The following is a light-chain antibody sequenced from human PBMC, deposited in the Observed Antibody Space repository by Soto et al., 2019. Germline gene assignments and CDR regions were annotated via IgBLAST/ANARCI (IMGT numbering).Light chain of an antibody. CDR3: QQYENLPPFT. Sequence: DIQMTQSPSSLSASVGDRVTITCQASQDISNYLNWYQQKPGKAPKLLIYDASNLETGVPSRFSGSGSGTDFTFTISSLQPEDIATYYCQQYENLPPFTLVPGTKVDIK. CDR1: QDISNY. CDR2: DAS. J-gene: IGKJ3*01. V-gene: IGKV1-33*01.